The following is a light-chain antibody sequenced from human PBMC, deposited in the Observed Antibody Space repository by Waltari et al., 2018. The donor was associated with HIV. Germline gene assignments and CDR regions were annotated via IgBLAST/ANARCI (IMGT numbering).Light chain of an antibody. CDR3: QSYDSSLSGSV. V-gene: IGLV1-40*01. CDR2: GNS. J-gene: IGLJ1*01. CDR1: SSNIGAGYD. Sequence: QSVLTQPPSVSGAPGPRVTIPCTGSSSNIGAGYDVHSYQQLPGTAPKLLIYGNSNRPSGVPDRFSGSKSGTSASLAITGLQAEDEADYYCQSYDSSLSGSVFGTGTKVTVL.